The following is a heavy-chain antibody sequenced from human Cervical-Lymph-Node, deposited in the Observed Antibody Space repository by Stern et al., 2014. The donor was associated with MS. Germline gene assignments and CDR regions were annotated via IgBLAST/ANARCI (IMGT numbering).Heavy chain of an antibody. CDR1: GGTFISYA. Sequence: VQLVQSGAEVKKPGSSVKVSCKASGGTFISYAISWVRQAPGQGLEWMGGIIPIFGTANYAEKFQGRVTITADETTTAAYMELSSLRADDAAVYYCAREGGTIGVFDYWGQGTLVTVSS. CDR2: IIPIFGTA. J-gene: IGHJ4*02. V-gene: IGHV1-69*01. CDR3: AREGGTIGVFDY. D-gene: IGHD1-26*01.